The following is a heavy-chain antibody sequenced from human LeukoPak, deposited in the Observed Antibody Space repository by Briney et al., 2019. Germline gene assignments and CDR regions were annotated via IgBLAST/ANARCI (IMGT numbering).Heavy chain of an antibody. CDR1: GFTFSNYW. V-gene: IGHV3-74*01. CDR3: ARHRGYYYDSPDASDI. Sequence: PGGSLRLSCAASGFTFSNYWMHWVRQAPGKGLVWVSRINSDGRSTNYADSVKGRFTISRDNAKNTLYLQMNSLRAEDTAVYYCARHRGYYYDSPDASDIWGQGTMVTVSS. J-gene: IGHJ3*02. D-gene: IGHD3-22*01. CDR2: INSDGRST.